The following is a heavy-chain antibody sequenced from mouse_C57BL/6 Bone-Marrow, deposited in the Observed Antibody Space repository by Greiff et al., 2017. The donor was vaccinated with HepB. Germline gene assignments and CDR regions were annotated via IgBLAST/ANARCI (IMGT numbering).Heavy chain of an antibody. V-gene: IGHV7-3*01. CDR3: ARPDYYGSSWYFDV. CDR2: IRNKANGYTA. Sequence: DVKLVESGGGLVQPGGSLSLSCAASGFTFTDYYMSWVRQPPGKALEWLGFIRNKANGYTAEYSSSVKGRFTISRDNSQSILYLQMNALRAEDSATYYCARPDYYGSSWYFDVWGTGTTVTVSS. CDR1: GFTFTDYY. D-gene: IGHD1-1*01. J-gene: IGHJ1*03.